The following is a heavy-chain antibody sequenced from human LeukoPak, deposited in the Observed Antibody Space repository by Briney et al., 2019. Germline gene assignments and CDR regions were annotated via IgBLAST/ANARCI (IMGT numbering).Heavy chain of an antibody. J-gene: IGHJ6*03. D-gene: IGHD3-3*01. CDR2: IYYSGST. CDR3: ARGAGYDFWSGYYNALRRYYYYMDV. Sequence: SETLSLTCTVSGGSISSSSYYWGWIRQPPGKGLEWIGSIYYSGSTYYNPSLKSRVTISVDTSKNQFSLKLSSVTAADTAVYYCARGAGYDFWSGYYNALRRYYYYMDVWGKGTTVTVSS. CDR1: GGSISSSSYY. V-gene: IGHV4-39*01.